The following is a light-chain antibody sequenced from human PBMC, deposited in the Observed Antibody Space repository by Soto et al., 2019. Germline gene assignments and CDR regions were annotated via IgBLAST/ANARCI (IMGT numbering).Light chain of an antibody. CDR1: SSDVGSYNL. V-gene: IGLV2-23*01. CDR2: EGS. J-gene: IGLJ2*01. Sequence: QSALTQPASVSGSPGQSITISCTGTSSDVGSYNLVSWYQQHPGKAPKLIIYEGSKRPSGVSNRFSGSKSGNTASLTISGLQAEDEADYYCCSYAGSSTSVFGGGTKDTVL. CDR3: CSYAGSSTSV.